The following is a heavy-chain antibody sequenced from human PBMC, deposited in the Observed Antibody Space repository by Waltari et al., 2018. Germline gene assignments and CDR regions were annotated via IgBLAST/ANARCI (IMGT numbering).Heavy chain of an antibody. D-gene: IGHD2-2*01. CDR1: GGSISSYY. V-gene: IGHV4-59*01. J-gene: IGHJ5*02. CDR2: IYYSGST. CDR3: ARVNCSSTSCYGPNWFDP. Sequence: QVQLQESGPGLVKPSETLSLTCTVSGGSISSYYWSWIRQPPGKGLEWIGYIYYSGSTNYNPSLRGRVTISVDTSKNQFALKRSSVAAADTAVYYCARVNCSSTSCYGPNWFDPWGQGTLVTVSS.